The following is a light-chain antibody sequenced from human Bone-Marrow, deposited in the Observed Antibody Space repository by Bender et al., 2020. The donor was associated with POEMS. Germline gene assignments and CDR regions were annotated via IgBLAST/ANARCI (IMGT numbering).Light chain of an antibody. V-gene: IGLV2-14*01. CDR3: SSYTNTTSWM. Sequence: QSALTQPASVSASPGQSITISCTGTSTDIGGYDYVSWYQQHPGNAPRLIIFEVTNRPSGVSHRFSGSKSANTASLTISGLQAEDEADYYCSSYTNTTSWMFGGGTRLTVL. CDR2: EVT. CDR1: STDIGGYDY. J-gene: IGLJ3*02.